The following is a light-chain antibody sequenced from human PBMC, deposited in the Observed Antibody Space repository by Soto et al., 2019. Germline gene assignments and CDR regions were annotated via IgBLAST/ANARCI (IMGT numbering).Light chain of an antibody. J-gene: IGKJ1*01. CDR3: HQYNSWYT. Sequence: ARTPFARGLCRGEKATQSGRASQSVSSDLAWYHQKPGQAPRLLIYGASTRATGISARFSGSGSGTESTLTICGRPCEDFGVYYGHQYNSWYTFGQGTKVDIK. CDR1: QSVSSD. V-gene: IGKV3-15*01. CDR2: GAS.